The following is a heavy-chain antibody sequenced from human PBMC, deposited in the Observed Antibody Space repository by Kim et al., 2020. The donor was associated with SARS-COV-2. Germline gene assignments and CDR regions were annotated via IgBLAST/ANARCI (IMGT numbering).Heavy chain of an antibody. J-gene: IGHJ3*02. D-gene: IGHD2-8*02. CDR1: EFILSSNY. CDR2: IYTGGIT. CDR3: ARDPRRDILSDAFDI. Sequence: GGSLRLSCAAFEFILSSNYMSWVRQAPGKGLEWVSSIYTGGITFYTDSVKGRFTISRDDSKNTLYLQMKSLRPEDTAMYYCARDPRRDILSDAFDIWDQGTTVTISS. V-gene: IGHV3-53*05.